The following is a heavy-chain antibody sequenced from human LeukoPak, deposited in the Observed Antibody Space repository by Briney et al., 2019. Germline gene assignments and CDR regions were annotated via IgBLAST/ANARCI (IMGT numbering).Heavy chain of an antibody. CDR2: INPSGGST. CDR3: ARAPLPESSGYYLGSFDY. Sequence: ASVKVSCKASGYTFTSYYMHWVRQAPGQGLEWMGIINPSGGSTSYAQKFQGRVTMTRDTSTSTVYMELSSLRSEDTAVYYCARAPLPESSGYYLGSFDYWGQGTLVTVSS. J-gene: IGHJ4*02. D-gene: IGHD3-22*01. CDR1: GYTFTSYY. V-gene: IGHV1-46*01.